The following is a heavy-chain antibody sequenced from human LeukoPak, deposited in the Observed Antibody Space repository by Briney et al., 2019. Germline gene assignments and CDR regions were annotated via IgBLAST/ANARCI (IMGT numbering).Heavy chain of an antibody. CDR2: ISYDGSNK. V-gene: IGHV3-30-3*01. D-gene: IGHD4-17*01. CDR1: GFTFSSYA. CDR3: AEPYGDYAGY. J-gene: IGHJ4*02. Sequence: GRSLRLSCAASGFTFSSYAMHWVRQAPGKGLEWVAVISYDGSNKYYADSVKGRFTISRDNSKNTLYLQMNSLRAEDTAVYYCAEPYGDYAGYWGQGTLVTVSS.